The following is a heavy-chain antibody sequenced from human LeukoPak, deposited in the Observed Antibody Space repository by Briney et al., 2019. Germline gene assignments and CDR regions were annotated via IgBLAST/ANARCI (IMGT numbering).Heavy chain of an antibody. CDR1: GGSISSGSYY. CDR2: IYTSGST. J-gene: IGHJ3*01. Sequence: SQTLSLTCTVSGGSISSGSYYWSWIRQPAGKGLEWIGRIYTSGSTNYNPSLKSRVTISVDTSKNQFSLKLSSVTAADTAVYYCARISSSNWYNERGAFDVWGQGXMATV. D-gene: IGHD6-13*01. V-gene: IGHV4-61*02. CDR3: ARISSSNWYNERGAFDV.